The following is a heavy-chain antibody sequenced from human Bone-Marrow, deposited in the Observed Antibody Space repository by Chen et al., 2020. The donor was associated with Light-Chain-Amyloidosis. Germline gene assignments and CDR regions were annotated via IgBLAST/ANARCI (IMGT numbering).Heavy chain of an antibody. J-gene: IGHJ5*02. CDR2: VFSTGTT. V-gene: IGHV4-39*01. D-gene: IGHD3-16*02. CDR3: ARHPRYLDWFDP. Sequence: QLQLQESGPGLVKPSETLSLTCTFSGDSINSSPYFWGWIRQSPGNGLEWIGTVFSTGTTYYNPSLKSRLTISVDTSKNQFSLKLSSVTAADTAVYYCARHPRYLDWFDPWGQGTLVIVSS. CDR1: GDSINSSPYF.